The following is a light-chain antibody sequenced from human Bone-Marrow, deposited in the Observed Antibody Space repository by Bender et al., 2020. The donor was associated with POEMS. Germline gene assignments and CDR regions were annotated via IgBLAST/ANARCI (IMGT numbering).Light chain of an antibody. CDR2: EVT. J-gene: IGLJ1*01. V-gene: IGLV2-23*02. CDR3: NSYAGSDIVYV. Sequence: QSALTQPASVSGSPGQSITISCTGTSSDVGKYNLVSWYQQHPGKAPKLMIFEVTKRPSGVSSRFSASKSGNTASLTVSGLQADDEADYYCNSYAGSDIVYVFGTGTKVTVL. CDR1: SSDVGKYNL.